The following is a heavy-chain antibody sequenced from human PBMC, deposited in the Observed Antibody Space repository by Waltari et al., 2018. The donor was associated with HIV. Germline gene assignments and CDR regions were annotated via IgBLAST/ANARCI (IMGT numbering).Heavy chain of an antibody. CDR2: VYYSGST. J-gene: IGHJ4*02. Sequence: QLQLQESGPGLVKPSETLSLTCTVSGGSINSPNYFWVWVRQPPGEGLEWIGSVYYSGSTYYNPSLKSRVSISGDTSNNHFSLNLHSVTAADTAVYYCAIQTADHFDYWGQGTLVTVSS. D-gene: IGHD7-27*01. V-gene: IGHV4-39*02. CDR3: AIQTADHFDY. CDR1: GGSINSPNYF.